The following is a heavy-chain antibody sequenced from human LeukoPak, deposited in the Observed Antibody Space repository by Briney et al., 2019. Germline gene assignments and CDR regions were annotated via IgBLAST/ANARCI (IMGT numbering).Heavy chain of an antibody. Sequence: SSETLSLTCTVSGVSIRSYYWSWIWQSPGKGLEWIGHISNSGTTNYNPSLKNRVTISVDTSGNQFSLKLTSVTAADTAVYYCARTPTGDRVIDYWGQGTLVTVSS. D-gene: IGHD1-1*01. CDR2: ISNSGTT. V-gene: IGHV4-59*01. CDR1: GVSIRSYY. J-gene: IGHJ4*02. CDR3: ARTPTGDRVIDY.